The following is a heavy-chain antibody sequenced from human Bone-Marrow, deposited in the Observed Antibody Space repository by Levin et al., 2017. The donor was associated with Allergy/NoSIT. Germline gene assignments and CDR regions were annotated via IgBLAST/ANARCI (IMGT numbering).Heavy chain of an antibody. CDR2: ISYDGSNK. CDR3: ARGGGGSSSWYFNAFDS. Sequence: GGSLRLSCAASGFTFSSYAMHWVRQAPGKGLEWVAVISYDGSNKYYADSVKGRFTISRDNSKNTLYLQMNSLRAEDTAVYYCARGGGGSSSWYFNAFDSWGQGTMVTVSS. D-gene: IGHD6-13*01. V-gene: IGHV3-30*04. J-gene: IGHJ3*02. CDR1: GFTFSSYA.